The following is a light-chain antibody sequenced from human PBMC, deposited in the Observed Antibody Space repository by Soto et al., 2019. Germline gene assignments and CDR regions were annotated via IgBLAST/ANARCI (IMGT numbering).Light chain of an antibody. V-gene: IGKV3-15*01. Sequence: ETVMTQSPATLSVSPGERATLSCRASQSVGYNLAWYQQKSGQAPRLLIYGASTRATGIPARFSGSGSGTEFTLTISSLQSEDFATYYCQQLNSYPRALTFGGGTKVEIK. CDR2: GAS. CDR1: QSVGYN. J-gene: IGKJ4*01. CDR3: QQLNSYPRALT.